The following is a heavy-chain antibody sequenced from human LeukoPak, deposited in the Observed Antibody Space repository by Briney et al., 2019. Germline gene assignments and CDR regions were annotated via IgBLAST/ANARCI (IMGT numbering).Heavy chain of an antibody. D-gene: IGHD3-22*01. CDR2: IYTSGST. V-gene: IGHV4-61*02. CDR3: ASDDLDSSGFYPFDY. J-gene: IGHJ4*02. Sequence: TLSLTCTVSGGSISSGSYYWSWIRQPAGKGLEWIGRIYTSGSTNYNPSLKSRVTISVDTSKNQFSLKLSSVTAADTAVYYCASDDLDSSGFYPFDYWGQGTLVTVSS. CDR1: GGSISSGSYY.